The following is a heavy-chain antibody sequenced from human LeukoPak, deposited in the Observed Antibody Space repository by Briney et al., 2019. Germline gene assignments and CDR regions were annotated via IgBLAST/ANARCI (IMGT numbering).Heavy chain of an antibody. V-gene: IGHV3-21*01. CDR1: GFTFSSYS. J-gene: IGHJ3*02. D-gene: IGHD3-10*01. CDR3: ARGYYYGSGSSLNDAFDI. CDR2: ISSSSSYI. Sequence: NTGGSLRLSCAASGFTFSSYSMNWVRQAPGKGLEWVSSISSSSSYIYYADSVKGRFTISRDNAKNSLYLQMNSLRAEDTAVYYCARGYYYGSGSSLNDAFDIWGQGTLVTVSS.